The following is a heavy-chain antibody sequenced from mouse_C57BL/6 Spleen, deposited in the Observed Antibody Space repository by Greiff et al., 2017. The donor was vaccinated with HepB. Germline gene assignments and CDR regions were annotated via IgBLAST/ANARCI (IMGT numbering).Heavy chain of an antibody. CDR3: ARSDYDGAWFAY. CDR2: INPSNGGT. D-gene: IGHD2-4*01. V-gene: IGHV1-53*01. CDR1: GYTFTSYW. J-gene: IGHJ3*01. Sequence: QVQLQQPGTELVKPGASVKLSCKASGYTFTSYWMHWVKQRPGQGLEWIGNINPSNGGTNYNEKFKSKATMTVDKSSSTAYMQLSSLTSEDSAVYYCARSDYDGAWFAYWGQGTLVTVSA.